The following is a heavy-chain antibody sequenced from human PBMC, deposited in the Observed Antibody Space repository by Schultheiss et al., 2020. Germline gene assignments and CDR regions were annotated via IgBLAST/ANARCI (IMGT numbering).Heavy chain of an antibody. CDR3: AASGYSYGYDY. Sequence: GESLKISCAASGFTFSSYGMHWVRQAPGKGLEWVAVISYDGSNKYYADSVKGRFTISRDNSKNTLYLQMNSLRAEDTAVYYCAASGYSYGYDYWGQGTLVTVSS. D-gene: IGHD5-18*01. V-gene: IGHV3-30*03. CDR2: ISYDGSNK. CDR1: GFTFSSYG. J-gene: IGHJ4*02.